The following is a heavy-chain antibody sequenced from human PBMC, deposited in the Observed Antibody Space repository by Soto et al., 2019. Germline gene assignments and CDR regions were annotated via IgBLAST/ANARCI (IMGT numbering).Heavy chain of an antibody. CDR1: GGSFRNYY. CDR3: TGAEEFPESWLDP. Sequence: SETLSLTCGVYGGSFRNYYWIWVRQPPGKGLEWVGEVNHSGEAAYNPSLQSRITISLDTSNNQFSLKMTSVTAADTAMYFCTGAEEFPESWLDPGGQGIQVT. V-gene: IGHV4-34*01. CDR2: VNHSGEA. J-gene: IGHJ5*02. D-gene: IGHD3-10*01.